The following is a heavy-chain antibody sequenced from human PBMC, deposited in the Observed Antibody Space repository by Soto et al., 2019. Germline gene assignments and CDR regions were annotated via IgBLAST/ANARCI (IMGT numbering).Heavy chain of an antibody. Sequence: ASVKVSCKASGYTFTSYAMHWLRQAPGQTREWMGWINAGNGNTKYSQKFQGRVTITRDTSASTAYLELSSLRSADTAVYYCARDYDFWSGYYTDGMDVWGQGTTVTVS. J-gene: IGHJ6*02. CDR1: GYTFTSYA. D-gene: IGHD3-3*01. V-gene: IGHV1-3*01. CDR3: ARDYDFWSGYYTDGMDV. CDR2: INAGNGNT.